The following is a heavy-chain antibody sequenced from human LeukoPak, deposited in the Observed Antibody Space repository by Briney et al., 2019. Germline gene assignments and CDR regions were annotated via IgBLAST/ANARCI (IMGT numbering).Heavy chain of an antibody. V-gene: IGHV3-48*04. CDR3: ARDSRSYSYYYMGV. D-gene: IGHD1-14*01. CDR2: ISGGSTSI. Sequence: GGSLRLSCAASEFTFSDYSMNWVRQAPGKGLEWVSYISGGSTSIYYADSVKGRFTISRDNAKNSLYLQMNSLRAEDTAVYYCARDSRSYSYYYMGVWGKGTTVTVSS. J-gene: IGHJ6*03. CDR1: EFTFSDYS.